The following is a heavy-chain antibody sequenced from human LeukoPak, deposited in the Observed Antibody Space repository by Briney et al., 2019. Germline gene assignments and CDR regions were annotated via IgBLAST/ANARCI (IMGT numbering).Heavy chain of an antibody. CDR1: GFTFSSYG. D-gene: IGHD2-2*01. J-gene: IGHJ4*02. Sequence: GGSLRLSCAASGFTFSSYGMHWVRQAPGKGLEWVAVISYDGSNKYYADSVKGRFTISRDNSKNTLYLQMNSLRAEDTAVYYCAKDGDIVVVPVARDYYFDYWGQGTLVTVSS. V-gene: IGHV3-30*18. CDR3: AKDGDIVVVPVARDYYFDY. CDR2: ISYDGSNK.